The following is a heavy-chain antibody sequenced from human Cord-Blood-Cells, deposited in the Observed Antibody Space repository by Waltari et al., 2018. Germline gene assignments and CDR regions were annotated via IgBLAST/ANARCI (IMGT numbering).Heavy chain of an antibody. J-gene: IGHJ4*02. D-gene: IGHD3-22*01. V-gene: IGHV1-69*01. Sequence: QVQLVQSGAELKTPGSSVKVSCKASGGTFSTYASSWVRQAPGQGLEWKGGIIPIFGTANYAQTFPGRVTITADESTSTAYMELSSLRSEDTAVYYCARSSQLWLLFDYWGQGTLVTVSS. CDR1: GGTFSTYA. CDR3: ARSSQLWLLFDY. CDR2: IIPIFGTA.